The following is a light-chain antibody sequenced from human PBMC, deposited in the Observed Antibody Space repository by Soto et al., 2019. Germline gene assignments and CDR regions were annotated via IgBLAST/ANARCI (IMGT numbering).Light chain of an antibody. CDR2: AAS. CDR3: QQSYSTPRYT. Sequence: DIQMTQSPSSLSASVGDRVTITCRASQSINNYLNWYQQKPGKAPKLLIYAASSLQSGVPLRFSGSGSGTDFTLNISSLQPEDFATYYCQQSYSTPRYTFGQGTKLEIK. J-gene: IGKJ2*01. V-gene: IGKV1-39*01. CDR1: QSINNY.